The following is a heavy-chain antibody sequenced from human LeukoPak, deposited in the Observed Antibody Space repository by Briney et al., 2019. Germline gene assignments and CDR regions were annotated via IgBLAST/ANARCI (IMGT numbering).Heavy chain of an antibody. J-gene: IGHJ4*02. CDR3: ARGGAMVRGVSPLDY. CDR1: GFRFTSYW. V-gene: IGHV3-7*01. CDR2: IGQDGSVK. D-gene: IGHD3-10*01. Sequence: GGSLRLSCAASGFRFTSYWMTWVRQAPGKGLEWVGNIGQDGSVKNYADSVKGRFTISRDNAKNSVFLQMNSLRAEDTAVYYCARGGAMVRGVSPLDYWGQGTLVTVSS.